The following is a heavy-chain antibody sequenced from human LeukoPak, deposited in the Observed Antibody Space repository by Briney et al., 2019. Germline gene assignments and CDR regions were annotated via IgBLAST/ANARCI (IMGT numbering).Heavy chain of an antibody. CDR3: AKDSSGWYSYYFDY. D-gene: IGHD6-19*01. Sequence: GSLRLSCRASGFTFSSYAMSWVRQAPGKGLEWVSAISGSGGSTYYADSVKGRFTISRDNSKNTLYLQMNSLRAEDTAVYYCAKDSSGWYSYYFDYWGQGTLVTVSS. CDR2: ISGSGGST. J-gene: IGHJ4*02. CDR1: GFTFSSYA. V-gene: IGHV3-23*01.